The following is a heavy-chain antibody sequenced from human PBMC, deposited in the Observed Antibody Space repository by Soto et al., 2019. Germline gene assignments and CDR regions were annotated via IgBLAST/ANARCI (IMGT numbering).Heavy chain of an antibody. D-gene: IGHD2-2*01. CDR3: AREQYDCSGTSCPVLPYFDY. Sequence: SETLSLTCTVSGGSVSSGSNYWSWIRQPPGKGLEWIGYIYYSGSTNYNPSLKSRVTISVDTSKNQFSLKLSSVTAADTAVYYCAREQYDCSGTSCPVLPYFDYWGQGTLVTVS. CDR2: IYYSGST. J-gene: IGHJ4*02. V-gene: IGHV4-61*01. CDR1: GGSVSSGSNY.